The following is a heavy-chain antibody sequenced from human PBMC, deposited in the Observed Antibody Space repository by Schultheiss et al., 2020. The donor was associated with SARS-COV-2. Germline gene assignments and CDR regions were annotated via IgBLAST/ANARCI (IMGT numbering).Heavy chain of an antibody. D-gene: IGHD2-2*01. J-gene: IGHJ5*02. Sequence: ASVKVSCKASGGTFSSYAISWVRQAPGQGLEWMGRINPNSGGTNYAQKFQGRVAMTRDTSISTAYMELSSLRSDDTAVFYCARDLSSTGAKGWFDPWGQGTLVTVSS. CDR1: GGTFSSYA. CDR2: INPNSGGT. V-gene: IGHV1-2*06. CDR3: ARDLSSTGAKGWFDP.